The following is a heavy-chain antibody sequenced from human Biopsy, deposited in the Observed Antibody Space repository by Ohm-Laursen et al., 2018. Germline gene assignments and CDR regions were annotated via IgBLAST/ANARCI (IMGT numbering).Heavy chain of an antibody. CDR2: ISPKSGGT. CDR1: GFSFTGYY. V-gene: IGHV1-2*02. D-gene: IGHD6-19*01. Sequence: ASVKVSCKASGFSFTGYYIHWVRQAPGQGLEWMGWISPKSGGTNYAQKFQGNITMTKNTSMSTAYMEMSRLRSDDTAVYYCALQSVAQMKNFDYWGRGTLVTVSS. CDR3: ALQSVAQMKNFDY. J-gene: IGHJ4*02.